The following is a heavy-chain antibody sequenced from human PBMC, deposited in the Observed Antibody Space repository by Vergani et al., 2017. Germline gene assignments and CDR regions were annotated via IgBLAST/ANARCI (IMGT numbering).Heavy chain of an antibody. CDR1: GGSITSSSYY. CDR3: ARTESFILRYFHWAL. Sequence: QVQLQESGPGLVKPSETLSLTCTVSGGSITSSSYYWGWIRQPPGKALEWIGNIYHSGGAYYNPSLKGRVTISVDTSKNQFSLEVTSVTAADTAIYFCARTESFILRYFHWALWGQGTLVTVSS. CDR2: IYHSGGA. J-gene: IGHJ4*02. V-gene: IGHV4-39*01. D-gene: IGHD3-9*01.